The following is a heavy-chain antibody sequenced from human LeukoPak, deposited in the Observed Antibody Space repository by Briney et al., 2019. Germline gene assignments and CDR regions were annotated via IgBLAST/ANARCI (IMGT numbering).Heavy chain of an antibody. J-gene: IGHJ4*02. Sequence: PSETLSLTCAVYGGSFSGYYWSWIRQPPGKGLEWIGEINHSGSTNYNPSLKSRVTISVDTSKNQFSLKLSSVTAADTAVYYCARVVGSVDNYFDYWGQGTLVIVSS. CDR2: INHSGST. D-gene: IGHD1-26*01. CDR1: GGSFSGYY. CDR3: ARVVGSVDNYFDY. V-gene: IGHV4-34*01.